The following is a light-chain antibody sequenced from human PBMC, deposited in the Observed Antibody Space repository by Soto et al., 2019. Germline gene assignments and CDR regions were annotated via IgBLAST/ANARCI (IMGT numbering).Light chain of an antibody. J-gene: IGKJ1*01. CDR3: QQYGSSPWT. Sequence: EIRMTQSPATLSASPGERVTLSCRVSQSVSGNLAWYQQKPGQAPRLLIYGAVTRATGIPDRFSGSGSGTDFTLTISRLEPEDFAVYYCQQYGSSPWTCGQGTRWMS. CDR2: GAV. CDR1: QSVSGN. V-gene: IGKV3-20*01.